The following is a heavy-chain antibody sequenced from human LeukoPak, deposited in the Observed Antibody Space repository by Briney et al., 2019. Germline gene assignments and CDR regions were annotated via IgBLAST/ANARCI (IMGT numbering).Heavy chain of an antibody. Sequence: PSETLSLTCTVSGRSITGYYWSWIRQPAGKGLEWIGRIYTSGSTNYNPSLKSRVTMSVDTSNNQFSLNLSSATAADTAVYYCARDPSRAGPWGQGTLVTVSS. J-gene: IGHJ5*02. D-gene: IGHD6-19*01. CDR3: ARDPSRAGP. CDR2: IYTSGST. V-gene: IGHV4-4*07. CDR1: GRSITGYY.